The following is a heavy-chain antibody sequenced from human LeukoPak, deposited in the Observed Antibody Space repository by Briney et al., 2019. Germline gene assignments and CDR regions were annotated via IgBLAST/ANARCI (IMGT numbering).Heavy chain of an antibody. J-gene: IGHJ4*02. CDR2: ISYDGFNK. CDR1: GFSFSNYA. D-gene: IGHD2-15*01. V-gene: IGHV3-30*04. Sequence: GRSLRLSCAASGFSFSNYAMHWVRQAPGKGLEWVALISYDGFNKYYADSVKGRFIISRDNSKNTLFLQMNSLRAEDTAVYYCARGDCGGGRCFTPPFDSWGLGTLVTVSS. CDR3: ARGDCGGGRCFTPPFDS.